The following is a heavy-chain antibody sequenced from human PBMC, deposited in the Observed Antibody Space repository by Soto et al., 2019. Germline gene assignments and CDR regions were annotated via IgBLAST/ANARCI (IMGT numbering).Heavy chain of an antibody. CDR2: IHPSGDT. J-gene: IGHJ1*01. Sequence: QVQLVQSGAEVKKPGASVKVACKASGYKFTTYFIHWVRQAPGQGLEWMGMIHPSGDTGYGQKFRGRVTMTIATSTPTAYMELRNLTSEDTAIYFSVRGYCTTTPCSGDFQHWGQGTLVTVSS. D-gene: IGHD2-8*01. CDR1: GYKFTTYF. V-gene: IGHV1-46*01. CDR3: VRGYCTTTPCSGDFQH.